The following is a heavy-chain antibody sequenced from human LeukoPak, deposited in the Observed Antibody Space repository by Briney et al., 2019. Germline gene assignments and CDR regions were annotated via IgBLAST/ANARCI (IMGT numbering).Heavy chain of an antibody. J-gene: IGHJ3*02. CDR3: ARESGRDGYNFAFDI. D-gene: IGHD5-24*01. CDR2: TRNKANSYTT. CDR1: GFTFSDHY. V-gene: IGHV3-72*01. Sequence: PGGSLRLSCAASGFTFSDHYMDWVRQAPGKGLEWVGRTRNKANSYTTEYAASVKGRFTISRDDSKNSLYLQMNSLKTEDTAVYYCARESGRDGYNFAFDIWGQGTMVTVSS.